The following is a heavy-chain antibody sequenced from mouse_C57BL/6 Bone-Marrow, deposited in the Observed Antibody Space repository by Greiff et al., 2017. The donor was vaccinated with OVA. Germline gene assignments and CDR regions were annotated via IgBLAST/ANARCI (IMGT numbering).Heavy chain of an antibody. CDR3: ARSDLDY. Sequence: QVQLQQSGAELVKPGASVKMSCKASGYTFTSYWITWVKQRPGQGLEWIGDIYPGSGSTNYNEKLKSKATLTVYTSSSTAYMQLSSLTSEDSAVYYCARSDLDYWGQGTTLTVSS. CDR2: IYPGSGST. V-gene: IGHV1-55*01. CDR1: GYTFTSYW. J-gene: IGHJ2*01.